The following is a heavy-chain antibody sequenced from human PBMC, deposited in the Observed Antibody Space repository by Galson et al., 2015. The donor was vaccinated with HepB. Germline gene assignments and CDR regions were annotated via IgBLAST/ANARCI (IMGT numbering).Heavy chain of an antibody. CDR1: GDSVSSNSAA. D-gene: IGHD2/OR15-2a*01. Sequence: CAISGDSVSSNSAAWNWIRQSPSRGLEWLGRTFYRSMWKSDYAIFVSGRITINPDTSENQFSLQLNSVTPEDTAVYYCTRDLSMRFDYWGQETMVTVSS. CDR2: TFYRSMWKS. J-gene: IGHJ4*02. CDR3: TRDLSMRFDY. V-gene: IGHV6-1*01.